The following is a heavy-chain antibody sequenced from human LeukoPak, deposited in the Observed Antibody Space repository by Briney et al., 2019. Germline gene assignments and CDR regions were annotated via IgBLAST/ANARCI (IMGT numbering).Heavy chain of an antibody. CDR2: IYDSGSA. V-gene: IGHV4-61*03. Sequence: PSETLSLTCSVSGGDITTSIRSIASYYWSWLRQPPGKGLEWISYIYDSGSANYNPPLQSRVTISVDMPKNHFSLKLTSVTAADTAIYYCARAPYYYDSGGYWSKPRYFDYWGQGIPVTVSS. CDR1: GGDITTSIRSIASYY. D-gene: IGHD3-22*01. CDR3: ARAPYYYDSGGYWSKPRYFDY. J-gene: IGHJ4*02.